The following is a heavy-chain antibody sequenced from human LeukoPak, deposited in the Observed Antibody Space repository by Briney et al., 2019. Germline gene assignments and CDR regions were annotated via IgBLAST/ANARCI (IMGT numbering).Heavy chain of an antibody. V-gene: IGHV4-59*01. Sequence: SETLSLTCTVSSGSISSYYWSWIRQPPGKGLEWIGYIYYSGSTNYNPSLKSRVTISVDTSKNQFSLKLSSVTAADTAVYYCARVIDLVEFDYWGQGTLVTVSS. CDR2: IYYSGST. CDR3: ARVIDLVEFDY. D-gene: IGHD3-16*02. CDR1: SGSISSYY. J-gene: IGHJ4*02.